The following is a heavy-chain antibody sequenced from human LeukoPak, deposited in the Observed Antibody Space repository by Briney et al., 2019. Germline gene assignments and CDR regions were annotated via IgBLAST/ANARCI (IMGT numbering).Heavy chain of an antibody. J-gene: IGHJ4*02. CDR3: AKDPTKFIAVAGLFDY. V-gene: IGHV3-23*01. CDR2: IRGSGGST. CDR1: GFTFSSYA. Sequence: GRSMSLSCAASGFTFSSYAMSWVRQAPGKGLEWVSAIRGSGGSTYYTDSVKGRLTISRHNSKNTLYMQMNSLRAEDTAVYYCAKDPTKFIAVAGLFDYWGQGTLVTVSS. D-gene: IGHD6-19*01.